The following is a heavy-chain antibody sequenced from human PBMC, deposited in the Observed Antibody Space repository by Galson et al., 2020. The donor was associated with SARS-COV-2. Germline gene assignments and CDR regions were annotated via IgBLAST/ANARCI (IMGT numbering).Heavy chain of an antibody. V-gene: IGHV3-48*02. D-gene: IGHD6-19*01. CDR3: ARDPWLLPIADY. Sequence: TSETLSLTCTASGFTISNYSMNWIRQAPGKGPEWVSYISSSSSTKYYAAPVKGRFTISRDNAKNSLYLQMNSLRDEDTAVYYCARDPWLLPIADYWGQGTLVTVSS. CDR2: ISSSSSTK. CDR1: GFTISNYS. J-gene: IGHJ4*02.